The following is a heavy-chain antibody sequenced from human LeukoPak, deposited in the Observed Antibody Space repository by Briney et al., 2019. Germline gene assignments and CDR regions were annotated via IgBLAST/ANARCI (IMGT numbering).Heavy chain of an antibody. Sequence: GGSLRLSCAASGFTFSSYAMSWVRQAPGKGLEWVSAISGSGGSTYYADSVKGRFTISRDNSKNTLYLQMNSLRAEDTAVYYCAKDSQNIVVVPAAMVSAFDIWGQGTMVTVSS. J-gene: IGHJ3*02. D-gene: IGHD2-2*01. CDR1: GFTFSSYA. V-gene: IGHV3-23*01. CDR2: ISGSGGST. CDR3: AKDSQNIVVVPAAMVSAFDI.